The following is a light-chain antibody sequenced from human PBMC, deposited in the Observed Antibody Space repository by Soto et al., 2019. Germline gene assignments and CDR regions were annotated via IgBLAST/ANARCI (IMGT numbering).Light chain of an antibody. V-gene: IGLV2-8*01. CDR1: SSDVGGYNY. Sequence: QSALTQPPSASWAPGQSVTISCTGTSSDVGGYNYASWYQQHPGKAPKLMIYEVSKRPSGVPDRFSGSKSGNTASLTVSGLQAEDEADYYCSSYAGSNNFGVFGTGTKVTVL. CDR3: SSYAGSNNFGV. CDR2: EVS. J-gene: IGLJ1*01.